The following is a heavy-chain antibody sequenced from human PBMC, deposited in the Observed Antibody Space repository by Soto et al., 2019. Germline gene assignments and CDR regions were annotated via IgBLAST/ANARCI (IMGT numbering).Heavy chain of an antibody. V-gene: IGHV2-5*02. Sequence: ESGPTLVNPTQTLTLTCTFSGFSLSTSGVGVGWIRQPPGKALEWLALIYWDDDKRYSPSLKSRLTITKDTSKNQVVLTMTNMDPVDTATYYCAHRRITMIVIHDDAFDIWGQGTMVTVSS. J-gene: IGHJ3*02. CDR3: AHRRITMIVIHDDAFDI. CDR1: GFSLSTSGVG. CDR2: IYWDDDK. D-gene: IGHD3-22*01.